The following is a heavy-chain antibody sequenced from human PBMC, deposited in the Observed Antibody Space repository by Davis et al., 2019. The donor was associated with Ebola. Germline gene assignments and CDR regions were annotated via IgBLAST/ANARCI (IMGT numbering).Heavy chain of an antibody. CDR2: ISSSSSYI. Sequence: GGSLRLSCAASGFTFSSYSMNWVRQAPGKGLEWVSSISSSSSYIYYADSMKGRFTISRDNAKNSLYLQMDSLKTEDTAVYYCTGSYGGFDYWGQGTLVTVSS. CDR3: TGSYGGFDY. V-gene: IGHV3-21*04. D-gene: IGHD4-23*01. J-gene: IGHJ4*02. CDR1: GFTFSSYS.